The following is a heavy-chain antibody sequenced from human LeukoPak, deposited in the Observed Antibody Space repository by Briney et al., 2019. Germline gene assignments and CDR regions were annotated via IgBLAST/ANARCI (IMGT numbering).Heavy chain of an antibody. CDR2: INYSGSTI. CDR1: GFTFSRYS. CDR3: ARPYCSGTSCYWYFDY. D-gene: IGHD2-2*01. V-gene: IGHV3-48*04. J-gene: IGHJ4*02. Sequence: PGGSLRLSCAASGFTFSRYSMNWVRQAPGKGLEWVSSINYSGSTIYYADSVKGRFTISRDNAENSLYLQMNSLRAEDTAVYYCARPYCSGTSCYWYFDYWGQGTLVTVSS.